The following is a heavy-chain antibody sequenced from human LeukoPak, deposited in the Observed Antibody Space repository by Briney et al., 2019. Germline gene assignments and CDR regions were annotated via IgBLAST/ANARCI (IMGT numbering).Heavy chain of an antibody. D-gene: IGHD5-18*01. CDR1: GFTFDDYA. V-gene: IGHV3-43*02. CDR2: ISGDGGST. Sequence: GGSLRLSCAGSGFTFDDYAMHWVRQAPGKGLEWVSLISGDGGSTYYADSVKGRFTISRDNSKNSLYLQMNSLRTEDTALYYCAKDIAKYSYGHPHYYYYGMDVWGQGTTVTVSS. J-gene: IGHJ6*02. CDR3: AKDIAKYSYGHPHYYYYGMDV.